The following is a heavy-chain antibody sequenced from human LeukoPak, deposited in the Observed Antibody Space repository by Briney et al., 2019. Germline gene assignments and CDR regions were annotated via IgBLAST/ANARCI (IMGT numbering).Heavy chain of an antibody. V-gene: IGHV3-48*03. CDR1: GFNFSSYG. J-gene: IGHJ6*03. Sequence: PGGSLRLSCAASGFNFSSYGMHWVRQAPGKGLEWVSYISSSGSTIYYADSVKGRFTISRDNAKKTLYLQMNSLRAEDTAVYYCGRDKCWSYLFDYEVRGKGTAVS. CDR3: GRDKCWSYLFDYEV. D-gene: IGHD1-26*01. CDR2: ISSSGSTI.